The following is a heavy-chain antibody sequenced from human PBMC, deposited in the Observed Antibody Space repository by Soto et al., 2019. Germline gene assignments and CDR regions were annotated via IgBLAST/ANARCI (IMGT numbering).Heavy chain of an antibody. CDR3: LRDFDY. CDR1: GFTFSSYG. V-gene: IGHV3-30*03. Sequence: ESGGGVVQPGRSLRLSCAASGFTFSSYGMHWVRQAPGKGLEWVSVISSDGSNKYYADSVKGRFTISRDTSKNTLYLQMNSLRAEDTAVYYCLRDFDYWGQGTLVTVSS. J-gene: IGHJ4*02. CDR2: ISSDGSNK.